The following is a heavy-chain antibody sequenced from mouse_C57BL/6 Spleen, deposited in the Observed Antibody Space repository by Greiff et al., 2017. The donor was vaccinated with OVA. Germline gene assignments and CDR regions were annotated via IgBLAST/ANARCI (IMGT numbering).Heavy chain of an antibody. J-gene: IGHJ2*01. D-gene: IGHD3-3*01. CDR1: GYTFTSYW. CDR3: AIGEPDY. Sequence: QVQLQQPGAELVKPGASVKLSCKASGYTFTSYWMQWVKQRPGQGLEWIGEIDPSDSYTNYNQKFKGKATLTVDTSSSTAYMQLSSLTSEDSAVYYCAIGEPDYWGQGTTLTVSS. CDR2: IDPSDSYT. V-gene: IGHV1-50*01.